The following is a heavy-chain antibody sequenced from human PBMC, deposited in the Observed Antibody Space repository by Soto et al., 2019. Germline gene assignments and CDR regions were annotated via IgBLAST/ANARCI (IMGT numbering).Heavy chain of an antibody. J-gene: IGHJ4*02. CDR1: GFTFSSYG. V-gene: IGHV3-33*01. CDR2: IWYDGSNK. CDR3: ARGPIFGVVPPDY. D-gene: IGHD3-3*01. Sequence: SLRLSCAASGFTFSSYGMHWVRQAPGKGLEWVAVIWYDGSNKYYADSVKGRFTISRDNSKNTLYLQMNSLRAEDTAVYYCARGPIFGVVPPDYWGQGTLFTVSS.